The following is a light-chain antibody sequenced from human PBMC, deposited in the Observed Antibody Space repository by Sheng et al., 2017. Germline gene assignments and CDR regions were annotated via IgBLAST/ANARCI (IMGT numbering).Light chain of an antibody. V-gene: IGKV3-15*01. CDR1: QSVSSN. J-gene: IGKJ5*01. CDR3: QQYNNRIT. Sequence: EIVMTQSPATLSVSPGERATLSCRASQSVSSNLAWYQQKPGQAPRLLIYGASTRATGIPARFSGSGSGTEFTLTISSLQSEDFAVYYCQQYNNRITFGQGTRLXIK. CDR2: GAS.